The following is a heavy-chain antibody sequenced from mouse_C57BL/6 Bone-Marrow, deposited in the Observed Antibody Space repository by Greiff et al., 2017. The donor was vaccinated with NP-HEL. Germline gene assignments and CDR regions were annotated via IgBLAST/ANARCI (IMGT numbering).Heavy chain of an antibody. D-gene: IGHD1-1*01. V-gene: IGHV14-4*01. CDR3: TTIYYNLCGAY. J-gene: IGHJ3*01. Sequence: VQLQQSGAELVRPGASVKLSCTASGFNFKDDYMHWVKQRPDQGLEWLGWLDPENGDTEYASKFQGKATITADTSSNTAYLQLSSLTSEDTAVYYGTTIYYNLCGAYWGQGTLVTVSA. CDR2: LDPENGDT. CDR1: GFNFKDDY.